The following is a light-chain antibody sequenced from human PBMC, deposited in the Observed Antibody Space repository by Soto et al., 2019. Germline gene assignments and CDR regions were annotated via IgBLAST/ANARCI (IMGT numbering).Light chain of an antibody. J-gene: IGKJ1*01. CDR1: QSVSSN. V-gene: IGKV3-20*01. CDR3: QQYGSLSWT. CDR2: GAS. Sequence: EIVLTQSPATLSVSPGERATLSCRASQSVSSNLAWYQQKPGQAPRLPIYGASRRATGIPDRFSGSGSGTDFTLTISRLEPEDFAVYYCQQYGSLSWTFGQGTKVDIK.